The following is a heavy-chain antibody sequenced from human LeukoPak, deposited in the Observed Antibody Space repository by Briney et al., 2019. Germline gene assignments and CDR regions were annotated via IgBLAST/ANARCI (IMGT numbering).Heavy chain of an antibody. V-gene: IGHV4-59*01. CDR2: IYYSGST. J-gene: IGHJ6*03. CDR1: GGSISSYY. CDR3: ARVHSGSYYADYYYYMDV. D-gene: IGHD1-26*01. Sequence: SETASLTCTVSGGSISSYYWSWIRQPPGKGLEWIGYIYYSGSTNYNPSLKSRVTISVDTSKNQFSLKLSSVTAADTAVYYCARVHSGSYYADYYYYMDVWGKGTAGTVSS.